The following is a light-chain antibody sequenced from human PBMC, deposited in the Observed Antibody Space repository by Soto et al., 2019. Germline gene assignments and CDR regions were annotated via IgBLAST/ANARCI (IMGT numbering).Light chain of an antibody. CDR1: SSDVGGYNY. V-gene: IGLV2-14*01. J-gene: IGLJ2*01. CDR3: SSYTSSSTVV. Sequence: QSALTQPASVSGSPGQSITISCTGTSSDVGGYNYVSWYQQHPGKAPKLMIYDVNNRPSGVSNRFSGSKSGNTASLTISGLQAEDEADYYCSSYTSSSTVVFGGGTMLTVL. CDR2: DVN.